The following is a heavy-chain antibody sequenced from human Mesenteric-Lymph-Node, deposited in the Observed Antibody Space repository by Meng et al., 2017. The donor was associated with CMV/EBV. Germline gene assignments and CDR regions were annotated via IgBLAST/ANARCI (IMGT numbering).Heavy chain of an antibody. D-gene: IGHD5/OR15-5a*01. CDR3: ARDPSVLYRNVYYDVFDV. V-gene: IGHV3-21*01. Sequence: GESLKISCAASGFTFSSYKMNWVRQAPGKGLEWVSSISSNSSYIYYADSVKGRFTISRDNAKNSLYLQMNSLRAEDTAVYYCARDPSVLYRNVYYDVFDVWGPGTMVTVSS. J-gene: IGHJ3*01. CDR2: ISSNSSYI. CDR1: GFTFSSYK.